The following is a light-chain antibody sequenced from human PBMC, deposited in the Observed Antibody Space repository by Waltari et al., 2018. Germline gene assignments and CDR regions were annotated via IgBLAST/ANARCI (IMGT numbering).Light chain of an antibody. CDR1: QNILYSSNNKNY. CDR3: HQYYSAPFA. J-gene: IGKJ2*01. V-gene: IGKV4-1*01. Sequence: DIVMTQSPDSLTVSLGERATINCKSSQNILYSSNNKNYLAWYQQKPGQPHKLLIYWASTRESGVPDRFSGSGSGTDFTLTISSLQAEDVAVYYCHQYYSAPFAFGQGTKLEIK. CDR2: WAS.